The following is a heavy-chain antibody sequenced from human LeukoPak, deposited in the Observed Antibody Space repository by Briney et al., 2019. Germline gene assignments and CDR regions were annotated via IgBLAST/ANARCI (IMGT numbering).Heavy chain of an antibody. CDR1: GGTFSSYA. V-gene: IGHV1-69*04. Sequence: ASVKVSCKASGGTFSSYAISWVRQAPGQGLEWMGRIIPILGMANYAQKFQGRVTITADKSTSTAYMELSSLRSEDTAVYYCARVPPCSGGSCYYYYGMDVWGQGTTVTVSS. CDR3: ARVPPCSGGSCYYYYGMDV. J-gene: IGHJ6*02. D-gene: IGHD2-15*01. CDR2: IIPILGMA.